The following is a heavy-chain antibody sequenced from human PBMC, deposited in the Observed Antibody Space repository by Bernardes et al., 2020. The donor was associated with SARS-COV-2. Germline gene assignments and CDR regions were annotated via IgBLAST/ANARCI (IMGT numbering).Heavy chain of an antibody. J-gene: IGHJ4*02. CDR2: ISGSGGST. D-gene: IGHD2-21*02. Sequence: GGSLRLSCAASGFTFSSYAMNWVRQAPGKGLEWVSAISGSGGSTYYADSVRGRFTISRDNSKNTLYLQMNSQRAEDTAVYYCAKDRNTLGGNSYPDYWGQGTLVTVSS. CDR3: AKDRNTLGGNSYPDY. CDR1: GFTFSSYA. V-gene: IGHV3-23*01.